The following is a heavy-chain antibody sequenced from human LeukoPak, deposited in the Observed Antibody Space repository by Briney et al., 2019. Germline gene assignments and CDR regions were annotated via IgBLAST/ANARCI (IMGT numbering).Heavy chain of an antibody. CDR3: ARDGSPVRSIRGGGFDY. CDR1: GGSISSHY. D-gene: IGHD4-17*01. V-gene: IGHV4-4*07. Sequence: SETLSLTCTVSGGSISSHYWSWIRQPAGKGLEWIGRIYTSGSTNYNPSLKSRVTLSADTSKNQFSLKLSSVTAADTAVYYCARDGSPVRSIRGGGFDYWGQGTLVTVSS. J-gene: IGHJ4*02. CDR2: IYTSGST.